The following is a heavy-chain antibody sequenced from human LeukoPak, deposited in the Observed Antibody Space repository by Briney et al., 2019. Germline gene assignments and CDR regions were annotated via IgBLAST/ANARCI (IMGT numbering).Heavy chain of an antibody. CDR2: IVPVVEIT. Sequence: ASVKVSCKASGGTFIDYGFAWFRQAPGQGLEWMGRIVPVVEITNYAQPFHDRVTITADKTTSTTYMELSSLRSEDTAVYFCASFAWLSRATYSFALDVWGQGTTVAVSS. D-gene: IGHD3-9*01. J-gene: IGHJ6*02. V-gene: IGHV1-69*04. CDR1: GGTFIDYG. CDR3: ASFAWLSRATYSFALDV.